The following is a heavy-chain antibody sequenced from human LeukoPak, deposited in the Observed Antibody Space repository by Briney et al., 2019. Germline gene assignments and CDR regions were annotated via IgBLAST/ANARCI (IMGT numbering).Heavy chain of an antibody. CDR1: GGSISSYY. J-gene: IGHJ6*02. D-gene: IGHD6-13*01. Sequence: SETLSLTCTVSGGSISSYYWSWIRQPAGKGLEWIGRIYTSGSTNYNPSLKSRVTMSVDTSKNQFSLKLSSVTAADTAVYCCARELSSSWCSYYYYGMDVWGQGTTVTVSS. CDR3: ARELSSSWCSYYYYGMDV. CDR2: IYTSGST. V-gene: IGHV4-4*07.